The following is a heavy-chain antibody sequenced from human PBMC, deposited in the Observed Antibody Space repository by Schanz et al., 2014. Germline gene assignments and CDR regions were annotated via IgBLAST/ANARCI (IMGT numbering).Heavy chain of an antibody. D-gene: IGHD3-22*01. J-gene: IGHJ4*02. V-gene: IGHV1-46*03. CDR2: VNPSVRGA. CDR1: GGTFSSFG. CDR3: AGAFDSRGYYFDE. Sequence: QVQLVQSGAEVKKPGPSVKVSCQASGGTFSSFGLNWLRRAPGQGLEWMGIVNPSVRGAHFAREFQGRVTVTSDTSTSTVYMELSGLGSEDTAVYYCAGAFDSRGYYFDEWGQGTLVTVSS.